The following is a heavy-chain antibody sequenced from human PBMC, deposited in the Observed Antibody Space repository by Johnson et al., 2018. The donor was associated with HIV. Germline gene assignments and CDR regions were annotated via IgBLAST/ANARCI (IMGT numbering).Heavy chain of an antibody. CDR2: IKSKTDGGTT. CDR3: TTFGVVTPGHAFDI. CDR1: GFTFSTYA. D-gene: IGHD4-23*01. V-gene: IGHV3-15*01. Sequence: VQLVESGGGVVQPGGSLRLSCEASGFTFSTYAMHWVRQAPGTGLGWVGRIKSKTDGGTTDYAAPVKGRFTISRDDSKNTLYLQMNSLKTEDTAVYYCTTFGVVTPGHAFDIWGQGTMVTVSS. J-gene: IGHJ3*02.